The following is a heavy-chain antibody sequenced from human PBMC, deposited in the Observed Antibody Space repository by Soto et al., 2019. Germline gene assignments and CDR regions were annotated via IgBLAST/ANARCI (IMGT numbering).Heavy chain of an antibody. CDR1: GFTFSSYG. Sequence: GGSLRLSCAASGFTFSSYGMHWVRQAPGKGLEWVAVIWYDGSNKYYADSVKGRFTISRDNSKNTLYLQMNSLRAEDTAVYYCARVAYRDPHFDYWGQGTLVTVSS. CDR3: ARVAYRDPHFDY. J-gene: IGHJ4*02. D-gene: IGHD3-10*01. CDR2: IWYDGSNK. V-gene: IGHV3-33*01.